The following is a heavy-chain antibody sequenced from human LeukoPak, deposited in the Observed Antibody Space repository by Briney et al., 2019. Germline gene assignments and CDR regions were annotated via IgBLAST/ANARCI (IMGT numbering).Heavy chain of an antibody. V-gene: IGHV1-46*03. CDR1: GYTFTSYY. CDR2: INPSGGST. D-gene: IGHD1-1*01. Sequence: GASVKVSCKASGYTFTSYYMHWVRQPPGQGLEGMGIINPSGGSTSYAQKFQGRVTMTRDTSTSTVYMELSSLSSEDTAVYYCARDRSLKALAYYMDVWGKGTTVTVSS. CDR3: ARDRSLKALAYYMDV. J-gene: IGHJ6*03.